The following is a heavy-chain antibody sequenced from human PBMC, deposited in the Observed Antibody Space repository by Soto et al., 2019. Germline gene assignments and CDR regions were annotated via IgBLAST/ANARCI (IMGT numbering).Heavy chain of an antibody. CDR3: ARGGDLYCISPSCPLVFDP. D-gene: IGHD2-2*01. J-gene: IGHJ5*02. Sequence: QVQLVESGGGVVQPGRSLRLSCAASGFTFSSYAMHWVRQAPGKGLEWVAVISYDGSNKYYADSVKGRFTISRDNSKNTLYLQMNSLRAEDTAVYYCARGGDLYCISPSCPLVFDPWGQGTLVTVSS. CDR2: ISYDGSNK. V-gene: IGHV3-30-3*01. CDR1: GFTFSSYA.